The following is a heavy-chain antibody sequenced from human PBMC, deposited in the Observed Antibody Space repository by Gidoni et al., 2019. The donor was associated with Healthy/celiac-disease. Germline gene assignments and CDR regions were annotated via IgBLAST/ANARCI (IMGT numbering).Heavy chain of an antibody. CDR2: ISSSSSYI. CDR1: GFTFSSYS. CDR3: ARDVITGKYYFDY. D-gene: IGHD1-20*01. V-gene: IGHV3-21*01. Sequence: EVQLVESGGGLVKPGGYLRLSCAASGFTFSSYSMNWVRQAPGKGLEWVSSISSSSSYIYYADSVKGRFTISRDNAKNSLYLQMNSLRAEDTAVYYCARDVITGKYYFDYWGQGTLVTVSS. J-gene: IGHJ4*02.